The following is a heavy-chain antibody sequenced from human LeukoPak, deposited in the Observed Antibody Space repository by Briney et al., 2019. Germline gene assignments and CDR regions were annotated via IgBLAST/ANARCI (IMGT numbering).Heavy chain of an antibody. V-gene: IGHV3-21*01. D-gene: IGHD2-8*01. CDR1: GFTFSSYS. CDR3: ARLSPRDGYYYGMDV. Sequence: GGSLRLSCAASGFTFSSYSMNWVRQAPGKGLEWVSSISSSSSYIYYADSVKGRFTISRDNAKNSLYLQMNSLRAEDTAVYYCARLSPRDGYYYGMDVWGQGTTVTVSS. CDR2: ISSSSSYI. J-gene: IGHJ6*02.